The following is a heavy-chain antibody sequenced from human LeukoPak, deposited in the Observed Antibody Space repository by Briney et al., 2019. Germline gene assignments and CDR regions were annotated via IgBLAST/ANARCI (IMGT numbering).Heavy chain of an antibody. CDR1: GGSISSSNW. CDR2: IHHSGST. J-gene: IGHJ3*02. D-gene: IGHD4-17*01. CDR3: ARATVPPYGDYSPVPDAFDI. Sequence: PSETLSLTCAVSGGSISSSNWWSWVRQPPGKGLEWIGEIHHSGSTNYNPSPKSRVTISVDTSKNQFSLKLSSVTAADTAVYYCARATVPPYGDYSPVPDAFDIWGQGTMVTVSS. V-gene: IGHV4-4*02.